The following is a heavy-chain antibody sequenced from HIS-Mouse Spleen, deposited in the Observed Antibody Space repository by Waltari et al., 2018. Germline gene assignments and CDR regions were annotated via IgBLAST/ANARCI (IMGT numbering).Heavy chain of an antibody. D-gene: IGHD1-7*01. CDR2: SSGSGGST. CDR1: GFTFSSYA. Sequence: EVQLLESGGGLVQPGGSLRLSCAASGFTFSSYAMSWVRQAPGKGLEWVSESSGSGGSTYYADTVKGRFTISSDNAKNTLYLQMNSLRAEDTAVYYCLSVAIFSVANSYYFDYWGQGTLVTVSS. CDR3: LSVAIFSVANSYYFDY. J-gene: IGHJ4*02. V-gene: IGHV3-23*01.